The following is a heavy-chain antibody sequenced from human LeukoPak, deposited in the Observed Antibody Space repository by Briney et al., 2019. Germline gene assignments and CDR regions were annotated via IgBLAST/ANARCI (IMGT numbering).Heavy chain of an antibody. CDR2: IYHSGSH. D-gene: IGHD6-6*01. CDR3: ATSPHASCFDF. Sequence: SETLSLTCAVSGGHNSSTNWWSWVRQPPGKGLEWIGEIYHSGSHNYNPSLKSRVTISVDKSKNQFSLILSSVTAADTAMYYCATSPHASCFDFWGQGTLVTVSS. V-gene: IGHV4-4*02. CDR1: GGHNSSTNW. J-gene: IGHJ4*02.